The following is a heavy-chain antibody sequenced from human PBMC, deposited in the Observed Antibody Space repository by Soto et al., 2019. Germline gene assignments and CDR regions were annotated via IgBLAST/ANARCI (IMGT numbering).Heavy chain of an antibody. J-gene: IGHJ4*02. CDR2: ISYDGSNK. Sequence: HPGGSLRLSCAASGFTFSSYGMHWVRQAPGKGLEWVAVISYDGSNKYYADSVKGRFTISRDNSKNTLYLQMNSLRAEDTAVYYCAKDLGRSTMVRGVIIFAFDYWGQGTLVTVSS. CDR3: AKDLGRSTMVRGVIIFAFDY. CDR1: GFTFSSYG. V-gene: IGHV3-30*18. D-gene: IGHD3-10*01.